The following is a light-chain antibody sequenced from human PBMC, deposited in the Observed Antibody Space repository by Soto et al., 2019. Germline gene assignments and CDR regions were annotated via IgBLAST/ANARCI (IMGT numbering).Light chain of an antibody. J-gene: IGLJ1*01. V-gene: IGLV1-44*01. CDR2: TNS. CDR3: AAWDGSLNVYV. Sequence: QSVLTQPPSASGTPGQRVTISCSGSSSSIGSNPVNWYQQLPRTAPKVLIYTNSQRPSGVPDRFSGSKSGTSASLAISGLQPEDEADYYCAAWDGSLNVYVFGTGTKLTVL. CDR1: SSSIGSNP.